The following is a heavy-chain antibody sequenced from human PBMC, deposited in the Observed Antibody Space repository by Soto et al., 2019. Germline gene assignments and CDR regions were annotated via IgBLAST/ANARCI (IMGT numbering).Heavy chain of an antibody. J-gene: IGHJ3*02. CDR1: GGSISSGGYY. CDR3: ARDRVRDWNDGGPHAFDI. CDR2: IYYSGST. V-gene: IGHV4-31*03. D-gene: IGHD1-1*01. Sequence: QVQLQESGPGLVKPSQTLSLTCTVSGGSISSGGYYWSWTRQHPGKGLEWIGYIYYSGSTYYNPSLKSRVPLSVDTSKTQFALKLSSVTAADTAVYYCARDRVRDWNDGGPHAFDIWGQGTMVTVSS.